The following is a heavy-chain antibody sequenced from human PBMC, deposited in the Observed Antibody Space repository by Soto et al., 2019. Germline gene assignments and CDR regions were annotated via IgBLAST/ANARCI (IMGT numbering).Heavy chain of an antibody. CDR1: GSTFSSYA. D-gene: IGHD6-13*01. V-gene: IGHV3-23*01. CDR2: ISGSGGST. Sequence: GGSLRLSCAASGSTFSSYAMSWVRQAPGKGLEWVSAISGSGGSTYYAASMKGWFTISEDNAKNSLELQKNSMKAQDTAVYYCANSPAAGTAYYFYYCHQQSMVTVSS. CDR3: ANSPAAGTAYYFYY. J-gene: IGHJ4*02.